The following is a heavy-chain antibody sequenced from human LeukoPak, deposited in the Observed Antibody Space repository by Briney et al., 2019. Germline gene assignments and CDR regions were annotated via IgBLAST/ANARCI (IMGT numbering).Heavy chain of an antibody. V-gene: IGHV4-59*01. CDR2: IYYSGST. Sequence: PSETLSRTCTVSGGSISGYYWSWIRQPPGKGLEWIGYIYYSGSTSYNPSLKSRVTISVDTSKNQFSLKLSSVTAADTAVYYCARADGYNQELDYWGQGTLVTVSS. CDR3: ARADGYNQELDY. J-gene: IGHJ4*02. CDR1: GGSISGYY. D-gene: IGHD5-24*01.